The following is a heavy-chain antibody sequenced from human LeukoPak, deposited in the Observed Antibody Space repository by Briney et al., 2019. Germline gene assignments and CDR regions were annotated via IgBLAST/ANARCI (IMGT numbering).Heavy chain of an antibody. CDR2: ISTSGSIT. J-gene: IGHJ4*02. V-gene: IGHV3-23*01. CDR3: TKITGGNY. D-gene: IGHD1-26*01. Sequence: GGSLRLSCAASGFTFSDYAMSWVRQAPGKGLEWVSAISTSGSITYYADSVKGRFTISRDNLKNTLYVQMNSLRAEDTAVYYCTKITGGNYWGQGTEVTVSS. CDR1: GFTFSDYA.